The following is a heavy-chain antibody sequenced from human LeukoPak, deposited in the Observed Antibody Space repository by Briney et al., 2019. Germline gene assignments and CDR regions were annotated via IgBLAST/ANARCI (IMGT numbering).Heavy chain of an antibody. Sequence: PGGSLRLSCAASGFTFSNAWVSWVRQAPGKGLEWVANIKKDGTETYYVDSVKGRFTVSRENAKNSLYLQMNSLRAEDTDVYFCAGHYDSSGYRVDVFDIWGQGTMVTVSS. CDR2: IKKDGTET. J-gene: IGHJ3*02. CDR1: GFTFSNAW. D-gene: IGHD3-22*01. V-gene: IGHV3-7*01. CDR3: AGHYDSSGYRVDVFDI.